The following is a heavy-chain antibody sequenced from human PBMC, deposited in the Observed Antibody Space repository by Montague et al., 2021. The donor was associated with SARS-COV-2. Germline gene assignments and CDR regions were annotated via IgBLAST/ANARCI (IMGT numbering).Heavy chain of an antibody. D-gene: IGHD3-9*01. Sequence: SLRLSCAPSGFTFSSYGMHWVRQAPGKGLEWVAVIWHDGSNKYYADSVKGRFTISRDNPKNTLYLQMNSLRAEDTAVYYCARVRGYDFLTGYLDFWGQGTLVTVSS. CDR3: ARVRGYDFLTGYLDF. V-gene: IGHV3-33*01. CDR1: GFTFSSYG. J-gene: IGHJ4*02. CDR2: IWHDGSNK.